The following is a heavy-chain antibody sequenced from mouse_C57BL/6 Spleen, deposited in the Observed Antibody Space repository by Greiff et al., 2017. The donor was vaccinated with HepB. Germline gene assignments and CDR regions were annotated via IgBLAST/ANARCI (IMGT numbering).Heavy chain of an antibody. CDR1: GYSITSGYD. Sequence: VQLQQSGPGMVKPSQSLSLTCTVTGYSITSGYDWHWIRHFPGNKLEWMGYISYSGSTNYNPSLKSRISITHDTSKNHFFLKLNSVTTEDTATYYCARAQDYYAMDYWGQGTSVTVSS. CDR3: ARAQDYYAMDY. J-gene: IGHJ4*01. CDR2: ISYSGST. V-gene: IGHV3-1*01.